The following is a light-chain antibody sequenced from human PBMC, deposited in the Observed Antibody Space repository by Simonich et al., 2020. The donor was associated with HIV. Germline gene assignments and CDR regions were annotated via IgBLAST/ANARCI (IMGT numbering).Light chain of an antibody. CDR1: RSILYSSNNKNY. V-gene: IGKV4-1*01. CDR3: QQYYDTPYT. CDR2: WAS. J-gene: IGKJ2*01. Sequence: DIVMTQSPDSLAVSLGERATFNCKSSRSILYSSNNKNYLAWYQQKPGQPPKLLIYWASTRESGVPDRFSASGSGTDFTLTISSLQAEDLAVYYCQQYYDTPYTFGQGTKLEIK.